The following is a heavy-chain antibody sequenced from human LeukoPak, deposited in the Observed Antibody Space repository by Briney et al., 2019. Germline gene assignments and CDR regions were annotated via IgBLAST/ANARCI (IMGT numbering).Heavy chain of an antibody. CDR1: GFSFSTYG. Sequence: AGGSLRLSCAASGFSFSTYGMSWVRQTPGKGLEWIGEINHSGYTNDSPSLKSRVTISIDTSRKQFSLNLRSVTVADTGIYYCTRMTTGHDYWGQGTLVTVSS. CDR3: TRMTTGHDY. CDR2: INHSGYT. J-gene: IGHJ4*02. V-gene: IGHV4-34*01. D-gene: IGHD4-17*01.